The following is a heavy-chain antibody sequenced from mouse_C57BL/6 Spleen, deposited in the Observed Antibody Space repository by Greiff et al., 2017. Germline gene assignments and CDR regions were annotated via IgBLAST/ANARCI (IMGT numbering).Heavy chain of an antibody. J-gene: IGHJ1*03. CDR3: TDANYYGSSYWYFDV. Sequence: EVQLQESGTVLARPGASVKMSCKTSGYTFTSYWMHWVKQRPGQGLEWIGAIYPGNSDTSYNQKFKGKDKLTAVTSASTAYMELSSLTNEDSAVYYCTDANYYGSSYWYFDVWGTGTTVTVSS. V-gene: IGHV1-5*01. D-gene: IGHD1-1*01. CDR2: IYPGNSDT. CDR1: GYTFTSYW.